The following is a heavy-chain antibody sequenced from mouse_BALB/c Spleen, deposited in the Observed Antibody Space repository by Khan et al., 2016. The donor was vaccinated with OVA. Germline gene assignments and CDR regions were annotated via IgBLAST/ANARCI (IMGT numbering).Heavy chain of an antibody. D-gene: IGHD1-2*01. J-gene: IGHJ3*01. CDR3: ARMNYFGYTFAY. CDR2: ISPGSGDT. Sequence: QVQLQQSGAELARPGASVKLSCKASGYTFTDYYINWVKQRTGQGLEWIGEISPGSGDTYYNERFKGKATLTADKSSSTAYMQLSSLTSEASAVDYCARMNYFGYTFAYWGQGTLVTVSA. CDR1: GYTFTDYY. V-gene: IGHV1-77*01.